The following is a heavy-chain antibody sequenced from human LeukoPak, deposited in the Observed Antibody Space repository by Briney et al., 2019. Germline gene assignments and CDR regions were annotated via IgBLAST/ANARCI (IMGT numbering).Heavy chain of an antibody. D-gene: IGHD3-3*01. Sequence: ASVKVSCKASGYSFTEHYIYWVRQAPGQGLEWVGRINCNSGDANSAQKFQGRVTMTRDTSISTAYMELSRLRSDDTAVYYCARGGRITIFGVVTDHFDYWGQGTLVTVSS. J-gene: IGHJ4*02. V-gene: IGHV1-2*02. CDR2: INCNSGDA. CDR1: GYSFTEHY. CDR3: ARGGRITIFGVVTDHFDY.